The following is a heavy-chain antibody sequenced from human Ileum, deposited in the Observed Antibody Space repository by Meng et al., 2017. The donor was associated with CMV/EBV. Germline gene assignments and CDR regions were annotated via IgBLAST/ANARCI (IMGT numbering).Heavy chain of an antibody. D-gene: IGHD2-2*01. J-gene: IGHJ4*02. CDR2: VYSSGST. CDR3: ARGSSSWAFDY. CDR1: GGSISGYY. V-gene: IGHV4-4*07. Sequence: QVQLQESGPGLVKPSETLSLTCTVSGGSISGYYWSWIRQPATKGLEWIGRVYSSGSTDYNPSLQSRVTMPVDTSKNQFSLKLSSVTAADTAVYYCARGSSSWAFDYWGQGTLVTVSS.